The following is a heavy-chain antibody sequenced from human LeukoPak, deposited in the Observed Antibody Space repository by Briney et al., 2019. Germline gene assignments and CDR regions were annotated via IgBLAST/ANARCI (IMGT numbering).Heavy chain of an antibody. J-gene: IGHJ5*02. V-gene: IGHV4-34*01. Sequence: SETLSLTCAVYGRSFSGYYWSWIRQPPGKGLEWIGEINHSGSTNYNPSLKSRVTISVDTSKNQFSLKLSSVTAADTAVYYCARLHDYGDYRNWFDPWGQGTLVTVSS. D-gene: IGHD4-17*01. CDR2: INHSGST. CDR1: GRSFSGYY. CDR3: ARLHDYGDYRNWFDP.